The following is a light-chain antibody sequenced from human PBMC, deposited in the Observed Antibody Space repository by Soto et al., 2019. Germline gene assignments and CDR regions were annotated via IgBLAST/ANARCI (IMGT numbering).Light chain of an antibody. CDR1: SSDVGAYNY. J-gene: IGLJ2*01. CDR2: EVS. Sequence: QSVLTQPPSASGSPGQSVTISCTGTSSDVGAYNYVSWYQQHPGKAPKRMIYEVSKRPSGVPDRFSGSKSGNTSSLTVSGRQAEDEADYYCSSYAGSINVIFGGGTKLTVL. CDR3: SSYAGSINVI. V-gene: IGLV2-8*01.